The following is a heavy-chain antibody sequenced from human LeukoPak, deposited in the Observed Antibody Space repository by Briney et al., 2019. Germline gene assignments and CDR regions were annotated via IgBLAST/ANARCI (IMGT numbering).Heavy chain of an antibody. CDR1: GFTFSSYN. Sequence: GGSLRLSCAASGFTFSSYNMNWVRQAPGKGLEWVSSISGSSSYIYYADSVKGRFTISRDNAENSLYLQMNSLRAEDTAVYSCARFISSSWYFDYWGQGTLVTVSS. V-gene: IGHV3-21*01. D-gene: IGHD6-13*01. J-gene: IGHJ4*02. CDR2: ISGSSSYI. CDR3: ARFISSSWYFDY.